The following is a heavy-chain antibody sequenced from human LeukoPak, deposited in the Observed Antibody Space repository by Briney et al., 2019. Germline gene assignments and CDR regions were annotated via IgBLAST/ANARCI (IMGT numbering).Heavy chain of an antibody. V-gene: IGHV3-30-3*01. CDR1: GFTFSNHA. D-gene: IGHD3-3*01. CDR2: ISNDVGNK. Sequence: GGSLRLSCAASGFTFSNHAMHWVRQAPGKGLEWVAVISNDVGNKYYADFVKGRFTISRDNSKNTLYLQMNSLRAEDTAVYYCAKDVTIFGVAPPDYWGQGTLVTVSS. CDR3: AKDVTIFGVAPPDY. J-gene: IGHJ4*02.